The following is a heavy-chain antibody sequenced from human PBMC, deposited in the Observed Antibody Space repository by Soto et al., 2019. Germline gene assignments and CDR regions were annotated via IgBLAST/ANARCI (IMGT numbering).Heavy chain of an antibody. D-gene: IGHD2-15*01. V-gene: IGHV4-59*08. Sequence: PSETLSLTCTVSGGSISSYYWSWIRQPPGKGLEWIGYIYYSGSTNYNPSLKSRVTISVDTSKNQFSLKLSSVTAADTAVFYCARCRYCSGGSCYLYYFDYWGQGTLVTVSS. CDR1: GGSISSYY. J-gene: IGHJ4*02. CDR3: ARCRYCSGGSCYLYYFDY. CDR2: IYYSGST.